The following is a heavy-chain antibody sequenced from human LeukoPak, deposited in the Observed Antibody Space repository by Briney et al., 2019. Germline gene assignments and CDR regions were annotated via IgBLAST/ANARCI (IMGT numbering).Heavy chain of an antibody. Sequence: GGSLRLSCAASGFTFSSYEMNWVRQAPGKGLEWVSYISSSGSTIYYADSVKGRFTISRDNAKNSLYLQMNSLRAEDTAVYYCARVGDSGGFDPWGQGTLVTVSS. CDR1: GFTFSSYE. J-gene: IGHJ5*02. V-gene: IGHV3-48*03. CDR3: ARVGDSGGFDP. D-gene: IGHD2-21*01. CDR2: ISSSGSTI.